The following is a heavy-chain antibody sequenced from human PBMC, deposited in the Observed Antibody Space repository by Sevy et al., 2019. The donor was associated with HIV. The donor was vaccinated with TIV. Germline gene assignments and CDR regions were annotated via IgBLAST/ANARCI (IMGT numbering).Heavy chain of an antibody. CDR2: VAVYNGDT. Sequence: ASVKVSCQASGFPLITSTVAWVRQAPGQGLQYLGWVAVYNGDTHYAQSFQGRLTMTTDTSAHTAYMELRSLTSDDTAIYYCARGRTPNYYFDYWAQGSLVTVSS. V-gene: IGHV1-18*01. CDR3: ARGRTPNYYFDY. D-gene: IGHD7-27*01. J-gene: IGHJ4*02. CDR1: GFPLITST.